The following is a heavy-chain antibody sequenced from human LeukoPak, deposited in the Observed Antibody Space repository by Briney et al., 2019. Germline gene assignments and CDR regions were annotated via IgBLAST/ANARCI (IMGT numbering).Heavy chain of an antibody. D-gene: IGHD6-6*01. CDR3: ARSSGDY. Sequence: PGGSLRLSCAASGLTFSGYWMNWVRQAPGKGLEWVANIKPDGSEKYYVDSVKGRFTISRDNAKNSLYLQMTSLRAEDTAVYYCARSSGDYSGQGTLVTVSS. CDR2: IKPDGSEK. V-gene: IGHV3-7*04. CDR1: GLTFSGYW. J-gene: IGHJ4*02.